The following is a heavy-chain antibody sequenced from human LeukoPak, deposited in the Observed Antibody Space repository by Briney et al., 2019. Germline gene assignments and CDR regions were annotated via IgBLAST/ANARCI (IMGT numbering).Heavy chain of an antibody. CDR3: ARAAGSGSYLWFDP. CDR1: GGSISSGSYY. D-gene: IGHD3-10*01. Sequence: SETLSLTCTVSGGSISSGSYYCSWLRQPAWKGLEWIGRIYTSGSTNYNPALKSRVTISVDTSKNQFSLKLSTVTAADTAVYYCARAAGSGSYLWFDPWGQGTLVTVSS. J-gene: IGHJ5*02. CDR2: IYTSGST. V-gene: IGHV4-61*02.